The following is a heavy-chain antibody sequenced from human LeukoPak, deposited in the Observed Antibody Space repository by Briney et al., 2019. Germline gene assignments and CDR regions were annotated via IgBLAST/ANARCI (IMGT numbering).Heavy chain of an antibody. CDR3: ARASGSYGSGSYYYSGMDV. D-gene: IGHD3-10*01. J-gene: IGHJ6*04. Sequence: SETLSLTCAVSGYSIGSGFYWGWIRQPPGNGLEWIGSIFHCGSTYYNPSLKSRVTISVDTSKNQFSLKLSSVTAADTALYYCARASGSYGSGSYYYSGMDVWGKGTTVTVSS. CDR1: GYSIGSGFY. V-gene: IGHV4-38-2*01. CDR2: IFHCGST.